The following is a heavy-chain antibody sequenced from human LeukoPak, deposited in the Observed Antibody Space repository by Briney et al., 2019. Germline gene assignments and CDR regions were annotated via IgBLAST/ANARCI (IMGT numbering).Heavy chain of an antibody. CDR2: INHGGST. CDR3: ARHYYGSGINWFDP. J-gene: IGHJ5*02. V-gene: IGHV4-39*01. CDR1: GGSISSGSYY. D-gene: IGHD3-10*01. Sequence: SETLSLTCTVSGGSISSGSYYWGWIRQPPGKGLEYIASINHGGSTYYNPSLKSRVTISVDTSKNQFSLNLYSVTAADTAVYYCARHYYGSGINWFDPWGQGTLVTVSS.